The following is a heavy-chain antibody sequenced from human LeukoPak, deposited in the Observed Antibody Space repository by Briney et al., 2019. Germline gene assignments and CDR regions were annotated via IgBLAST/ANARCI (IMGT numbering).Heavy chain of an antibody. D-gene: IGHD3-3*01. CDR3: ARFSGWYTKYYFDY. J-gene: IGHJ4*02. CDR2: ISSSSTYT. CDR1: GFTFSDYY. Sequence: GGSLRLSCAASGFTFSDYYMSWIRQAPGKGLEWVSYISSSSTYTNYEDSVKGRFTISRNNAKDSLYLQMNSLRAEDTAVYYCARFSGWYTKYYFDYWGQGTLVTVSS. V-gene: IGHV3-11*06.